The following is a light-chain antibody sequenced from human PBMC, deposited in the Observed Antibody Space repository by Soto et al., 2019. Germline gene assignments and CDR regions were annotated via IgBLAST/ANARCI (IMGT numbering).Light chain of an antibody. J-gene: IGKJ5*01. CDR3: QQYYTTQIT. V-gene: IGKV4-1*01. CDR2: WAS. Sequence: DIVMTQSPDSLAVSLGERATINCKSSQTVLYSSNNKKYLAWYQQKPGQPPKLLIYWASTRESGVPDRFSGSGSGTDFTLTISSLQAEDVAVYYCQQYYTTQITFGQGTRLEIK. CDR1: QTVLYSSNNKKY.